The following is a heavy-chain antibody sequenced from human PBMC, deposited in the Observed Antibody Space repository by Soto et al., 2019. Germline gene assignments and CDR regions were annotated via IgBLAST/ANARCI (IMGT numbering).Heavy chain of an antibody. CDR1: GGSISSSSYF. CDR3: ARHPSHFWFDP. V-gene: IGHV4-39*01. J-gene: IGHJ5*02. CDR2: IYYSGST. D-gene: IGHD3-3*02. Sequence: QLQLQESGPGLVKPWETLSLTCSVSGGSISSSSYFWGWIRQPPGKGLEWIGRIYYSGSTYHTPSLKSRGTVSRDTSKNPSSLMLSSVSAADTAVYHCARHPSHFWFDPWGQGTLVTFSP.